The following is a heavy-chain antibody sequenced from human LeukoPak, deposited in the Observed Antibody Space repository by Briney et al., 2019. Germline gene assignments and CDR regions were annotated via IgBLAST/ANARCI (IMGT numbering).Heavy chain of an antibody. Sequence: SETLSLTCTVSGGSISSGDYYWSWIRQPPGKGLEWIGYIYYSRSTYYNPSIKSRVTISVDTSKNQFSLNLSSVTAADTAVYSCARDGVWGQGTTVTVSS. J-gene: IGHJ6*02. CDR2: IYYSRST. CDR1: GGSISSGDYY. V-gene: IGHV4-30-4*01. CDR3: ARDGV.